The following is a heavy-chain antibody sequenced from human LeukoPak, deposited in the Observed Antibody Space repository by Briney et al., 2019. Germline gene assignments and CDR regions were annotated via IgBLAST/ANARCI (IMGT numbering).Heavy chain of an antibody. CDR1: GFTFSHFW. J-gene: IGHJ4*02. D-gene: IGHD3-3*01. CDR3: ATDRGWRTSGYYLYYFEY. CDR2: IKKTGSET. V-gene: IGHV3-7*01. Sequence: GGSLRLSCAASGFTFSHFWMSWVRQAPGKGLEWVAYIKKTGSETYYVDSVKGRFTITRDNTRNSLFLQMSSLRAEDTAVYYCATDRGWRTSGYYLYYFEYWGQGTLVTYSS.